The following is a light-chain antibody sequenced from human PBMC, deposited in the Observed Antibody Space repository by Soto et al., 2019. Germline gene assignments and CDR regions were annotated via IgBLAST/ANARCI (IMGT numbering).Light chain of an antibody. V-gene: IGKV1-39*01. CDR2: SAS. J-gene: IGKJ3*01. Sequence: DIQMTQSPSSLSASVGDRVNITCRASQSIGTYLNWYHQRPGQAPRXLMYSASTLQSGVPSRFRGSGSGTDFTLTISSLQPEDFATYYCQHVYSMPISFGPGTKVDIK. CDR3: QHVYSMPIS. CDR1: QSIGTY.